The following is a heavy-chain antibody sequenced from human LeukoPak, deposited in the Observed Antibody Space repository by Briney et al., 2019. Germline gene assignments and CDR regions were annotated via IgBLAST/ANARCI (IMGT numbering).Heavy chain of an antibody. CDR2: IYYSGST. Sequence: SETLSLTCAVYGGSLSGHYWSWIRQPPGKGLEWIGTIYYSGSTYYNPSLKSRVTISVDTSKNQFSLKLSSVTAADTAVYYCASLRSRSSWTTFYFDYWGQGTLVTVSS. J-gene: IGHJ4*02. D-gene: IGHD6-13*01. V-gene: IGHV4-34*01. CDR3: ASLRSRSSWTTFYFDY. CDR1: GGSLSGHY.